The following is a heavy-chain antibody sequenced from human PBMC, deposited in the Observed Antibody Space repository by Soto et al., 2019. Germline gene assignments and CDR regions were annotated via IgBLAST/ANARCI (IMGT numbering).Heavy chain of an antibody. V-gene: IGHV1-18*01. Sequence: VRKAPGQGLEWMGWISGYNGNTKYAQNLQGRVTMTTDTSTSTVYMELRSLRSDDTAVYFCARDSGSYTGSFVPWGLVTLVTV. D-gene: IGHD1-26*01. J-gene: IGHJ5*02. CDR2: ISGYNGNT. CDR3: ARDSGSYTGSFVP.